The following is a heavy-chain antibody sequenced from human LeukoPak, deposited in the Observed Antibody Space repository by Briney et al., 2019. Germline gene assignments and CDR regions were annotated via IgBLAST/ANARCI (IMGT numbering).Heavy chain of an antibody. CDR1: GFTFSTYW. CDR2: INSDGSST. CDR3: ARGASTDTGWFDP. Sequence: GGSLRLSCAASGFTFSTYWMHWVPQAPGKGLVWVSRINSDGSSTTYADSVKGRFTISRDNAKNTLFLQMNSLRVEDTAVYYCARGASTDTGWFDPWSQGTLVTVSS. V-gene: IGHV3-74*01. D-gene: IGHD2-2*01. J-gene: IGHJ5*02.